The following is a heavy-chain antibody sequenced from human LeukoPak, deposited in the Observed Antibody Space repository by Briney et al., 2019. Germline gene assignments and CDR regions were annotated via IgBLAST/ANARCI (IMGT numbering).Heavy chain of an antibody. CDR2: IIPIFGTA. J-gene: IGHJ4*02. CDR1: GGTFSSYA. CDR3: ARGSPHYGSGVSFDY. V-gene: IGHV1-69*13. Sequence: GASVKVSCKASGGTFSSYAISWVRQAPGQGPEWMGGIIPIFGTANYAQKFQGRVTITADESTSTAYMELSSLRSEDTAVYYCARGSPHYGSGVSFDYWGQGTLVTVSS. D-gene: IGHD3-10*01.